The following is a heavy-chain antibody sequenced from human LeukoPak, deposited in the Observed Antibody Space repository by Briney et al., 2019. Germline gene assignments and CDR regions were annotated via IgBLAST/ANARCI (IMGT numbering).Heavy chain of an antibody. J-gene: IGHJ3*02. CDR3: ARNSSGFKLGDAFDI. CDR2: INGGAYST. V-gene: IGHV3-23*01. Sequence: PGGSLRLSCAASGFTFSSYAMTWVRQAPGKGLEWISAINGGAYSTSYADSVKGRFTISRDNSKNTLYLQMNSLRAEDTAVYYCARNSSGFKLGDAFDIWGQGTLVTVFS. D-gene: IGHD3-22*01. CDR1: GFTFSSYA.